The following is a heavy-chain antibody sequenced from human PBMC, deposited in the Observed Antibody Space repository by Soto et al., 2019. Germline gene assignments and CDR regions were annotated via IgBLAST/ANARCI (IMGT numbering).Heavy chain of an antibody. CDR2: IYYSGST. Sequence: SETLSLTCTVSGGSISSYYWSWIRQPPGKGLEWIGYIYYSGSTNYNPSLKSRVTISVDTSKNQFSLKLSSVTAADTAVYYCARVLGSSGWGLNYYYCGMDVWGQGTTVTVPS. CDR3: ARVLGSSGWGLNYYYCGMDV. CDR1: GGSISSYY. D-gene: IGHD6-19*01. J-gene: IGHJ6*02. V-gene: IGHV4-59*01.